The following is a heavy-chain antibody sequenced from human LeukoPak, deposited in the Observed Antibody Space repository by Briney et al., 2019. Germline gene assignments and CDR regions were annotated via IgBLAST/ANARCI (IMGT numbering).Heavy chain of an antibody. CDR3: ARERNGGNSGFDY. V-gene: IGHV4-34*01. D-gene: IGHD4-23*01. CDR2: INHSGST. Sequence: NSSETLSLTCAVSGGSISSGGYSWSWIRQPPGKGLEWIGEINHSGSTNYNPSLKSRVTISVDTSKNQFSLKLSSVTAADTAVYYCARERNGGNSGFDYWGQGTLVTVSP. CDR1: GGSISSGGYS. J-gene: IGHJ4*02.